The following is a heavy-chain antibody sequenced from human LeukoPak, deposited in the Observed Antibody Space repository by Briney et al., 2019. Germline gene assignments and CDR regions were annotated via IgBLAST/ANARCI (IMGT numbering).Heavy chain of an antibody. Sequence: PGGALRLSCAASGFTFSNYGMHWVRQPPGKGLEWVAFIRYDGSTKYNADSVKGGFTTSIDDSKNTLSLQKTSLRTENTAVYYCANGPYSDAWEDIYWGQGTLVTVSS. CDR1: GFTFSNYG. D-gene: IGHD2-15*01. J-gene: IGHJ4*02. CDR2: IRYDGSTK. V-gene: IGHV3-30*02. CDR3: ANGPYSDAWEDIY.